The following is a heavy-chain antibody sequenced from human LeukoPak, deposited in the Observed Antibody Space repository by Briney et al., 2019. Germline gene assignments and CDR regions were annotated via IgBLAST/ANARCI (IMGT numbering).Heavy chain of an antibody. CDR3: AREYQKSNWFDP. V-gene: IGHV1-2*02. D-gene: IGHD2-2*01. J-gene: IGHJ5*02. CDR1: GYTFTGYC. Sequence: ASVKVSCKASGYTFTGYCMHWVRQAPGQGLEWMGWINPNSGGTNYAQKFQGRVTMTRDTSISTAYMELSRLRSDDTAVYYCAREYQKSNWFDPWGQGTLVTVSS. CDR2: INPNSGGT.